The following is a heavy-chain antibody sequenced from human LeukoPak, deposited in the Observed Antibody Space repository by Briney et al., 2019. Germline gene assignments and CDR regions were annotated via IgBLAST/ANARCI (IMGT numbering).Heavy chain of an antibody. D-gene: IGHD3-22*01. CDR1: GFTFSDYA. Sequence: PGGSLRLSCAASGFTFSDYAMHWVRQAPGKGLEYVSAISRNGVSTYYANSVKGRFTISRNNSKNTLYLQMGSLRAEDMAVYYCAKDAGSSGYMLDYWGQGTLVTVSS. CDR3: AKDAGSSGYMLDY. V-gene: IGHV3-64*01. J-gene: IGHJ4*02. CDR2: ISRNGVST.